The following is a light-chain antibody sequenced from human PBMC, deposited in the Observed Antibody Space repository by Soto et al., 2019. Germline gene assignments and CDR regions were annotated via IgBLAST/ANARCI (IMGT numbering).Light chain of an antibody. CDR2: KAS. CDR1: QHINSW. J-gene: IGKJ1*01. V-gene: IGKV1-5*03. Sequence: DILMTQSPSTLSASIGDRVTITCRASQHINSWLAWYQQKPGRVPKLLIYKASNLESGVPSRFSGSGSGTEFTLTISSLQPDDFATYYCQQFHLFSTFGQGTKVE. CDR3: QQFHLFST.